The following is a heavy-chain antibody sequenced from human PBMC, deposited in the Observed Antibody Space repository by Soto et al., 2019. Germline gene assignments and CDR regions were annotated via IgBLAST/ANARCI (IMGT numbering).Heavy chain of an antibody. Sequence: GGSLRLSCAASGFTFSSYTMSWVRQAPGKGLEWVSTISGSGSSTYSADSVKGRFTISRDKSINTAYLQWSNLKASDTAMYYCARHMSRTVDVVSTTWHYWGQGTLVNVS. CDR2: ISGSGSST. CDR3: ARHMSRTVDVVSTTWHY. J-gene: IGHJ4*02. V-gene: IGHV3-23*01. CDR1: GFTFSSYT. D-gene: IGHD5-12*01.